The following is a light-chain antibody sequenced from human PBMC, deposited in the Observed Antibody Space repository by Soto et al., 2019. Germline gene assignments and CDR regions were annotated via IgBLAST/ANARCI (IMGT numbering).Light chain of an antibody. J-gene: IGKJ1*01. CDR1: QSISSW. Sequence: DIQMTQSPSTLSASVGDRVTITCRASQSISSWLAWYQQKPGTAPNLLIYKASTLQGGVPSRVSGSASGTEFTLTISSLQPDDSASYYCQQYSDHWTFGQGTKVEIK. CDR2: KAS. V-gene: IGKV1-5*03. CDR3: QQYSDHWT.